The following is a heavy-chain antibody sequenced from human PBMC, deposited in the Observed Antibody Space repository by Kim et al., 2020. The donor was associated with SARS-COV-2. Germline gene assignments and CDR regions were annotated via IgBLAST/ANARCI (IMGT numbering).Heavy chain of an antibody. CDR3: ARQGALLWFGDSGPHGMDV. Sequence: GESLKISCKGSGYSFTSYWIGWVRQMPGKGLEWMGIIYPGDSDTRYSPSFQGQVTISADKSISTAYLQWSSLKASDTAMYYCARQGALLWFGDSGPHGMDVWGQGTTVTVSS. V-gene: IGHV5-51*01. CDR1: GYSFTSYW. CDR2: IYPGDSDT. D-gene: IGHD3-10*01. J-gene: IGHJ6*02.